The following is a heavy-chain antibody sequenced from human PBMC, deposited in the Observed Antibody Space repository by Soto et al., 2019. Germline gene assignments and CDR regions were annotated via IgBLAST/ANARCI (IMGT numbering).Heavy chain of an antibody. V-gene: IGHV4-34*11. Sequence: SETLSLTCAVYGGSFNAYYWTWTRQPPGKGLEWLGYVYYTGSTNYSPSLRSRVSISVDTSKNEFSLRLSSVTAADTAVYFCARSVAVPGAHIDYWGQGTQVTVSS. CDR2: VYYTGST. CDR1: GGSFNAYY. J-gene: IGHJ4*02. CDR3: ARSVAVPGAHIDY. D-gene: IGHD6-19*01.